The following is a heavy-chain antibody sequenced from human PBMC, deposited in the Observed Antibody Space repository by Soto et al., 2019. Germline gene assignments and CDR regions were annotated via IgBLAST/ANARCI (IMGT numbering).Heavy chain of an antibody. CDR1: GDTFRSYV. D-gene: IGHD2-15*01. J-gene: IGHJ4*02. CDR3: VREGYCSGGSCPY. Sequence: QVQLEQSGPEVKKPGSSVKVSCKSSGDTFRSYVINWVRQAPGQGLEWMGGIIAVFGTAKYAQKFQGRVTITADKSTSTAFMELSSLRSEDTAVYYCVREGYCSGGSCPYWGPGTLVTVSS. V-gene: IGHV1-69*06. CDR2: IIAVFGTA.